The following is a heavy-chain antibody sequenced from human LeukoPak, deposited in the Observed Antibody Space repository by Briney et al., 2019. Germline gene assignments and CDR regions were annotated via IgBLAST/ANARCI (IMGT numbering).Heavy chain of an antibody. CDR2: ISYDGSNK. CDR3: AIYYEDY. CDR1: GFTFSSYA. V-gene: IGHV3-30-3*01. Sequence: GSLRLSCAASGFTFSSYAMHWVRQAPGKGLEWVTVISYDGSNKYYADSVKGRFTISRDNAKNSLYLQMNSLRAEDTAVYYCAIYYEDYWGQGTLVTVSS. J-gene: IGHJ4*02. D-gene: IGHD3-16*01.